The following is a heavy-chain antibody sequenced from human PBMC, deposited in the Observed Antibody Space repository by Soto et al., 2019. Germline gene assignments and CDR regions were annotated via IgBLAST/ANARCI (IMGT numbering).Heavy chain of an antibody. D-gene: IGHD3-9*01. Sequence: ASVKVSCKASGYTFTSYGISWVRQAPGQGLERMGWISAYNGNTNYAQKLQGRVTMTTDTSTSTVSMELTSLRSEDTAVYYCARGNYDFLTRYYSLDQWGQGTLVTVSS. CDR3: ARGNYDFLTRYYSLDQ. J-gene: IGHJ4*02. CDR2: ISAYNGNT. CDR1: GYTFTSYG. V-gene: IGHV1-18*04.